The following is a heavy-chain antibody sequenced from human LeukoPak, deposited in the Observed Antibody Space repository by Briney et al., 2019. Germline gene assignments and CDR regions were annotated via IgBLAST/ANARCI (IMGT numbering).Heavy chain of an antibody. V-gene: IGHV4-4*07. D-gene: IGHD4-11*01. CDR3: ARDQPDYSSYYMDV. J-gene: IGHJ6*03. Sequence: SETLSLTCTVSGGFISSYYWSWIRQPAGKGLEWIGRIYTSGSTNYNPSLKSRVTMSVDTSKNQFSLKLSSVTAADTAVYYCARDQPDYSSYYMDVWGKGTTVTVSS. CDR1: GGFISSYY. CDR2: IYTSGST.